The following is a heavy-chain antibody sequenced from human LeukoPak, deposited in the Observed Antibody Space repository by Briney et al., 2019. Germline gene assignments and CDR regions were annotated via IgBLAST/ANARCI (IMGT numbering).Heavy chain of an antibody. CDR3: ARTSPAAGPVAVFGY. D-gene: IGHD6-13*01. CDR1: GFSLSTSGMC. J-gene: IGHJ4*02. CDR2: IDWDDDK. Sequence: SGPTLVNPTQTLTLTCTFSGFSLSTSGMCVSWIRQPPGKALEWLARIDWDDDKYYSTSLKTRLTISKDTSKNQVVLTMTNMDPVDTATYYCARTSPAAGPVAVFGYWGQGTLVTVSS. V-gene: IGHV2-70*11.